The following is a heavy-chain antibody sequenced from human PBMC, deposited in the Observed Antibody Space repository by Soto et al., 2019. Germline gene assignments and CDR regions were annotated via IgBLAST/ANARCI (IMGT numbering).Heavy chain of an antibody. V-gene: IGHV3-21*01. Sequence: GGSLRLSCAASGFTFSSYSMNWVRQAPGKGLEWVSSISSSSSYIYYADSVKGRFTISRDNAKNSLYLQMNSLRAEDTAVYYCAREIVATIGHAFHIWGQGTMVTVSS. CDR2: ISSSSSYI. J-gene: IGHJ3*02. CDR3: AREIVATIGHAFHI. CDR1: GFTFSSYS. D-gene: IGHD5-12*01.